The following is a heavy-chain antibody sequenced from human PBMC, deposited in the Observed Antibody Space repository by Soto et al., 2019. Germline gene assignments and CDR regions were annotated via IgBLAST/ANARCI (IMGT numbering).Heavy chain of an antibody. CDR1: GYTFFNYG. D-gene: IGHD1-26*01. CDR3: ARLVGPTSSDNWFDP. V-gene: IGHV1-18*01. J-gene: IGHJ5*02. CDR2: VSGYNGHT. Sequence: QVKLVQSGAEVRKPGASVKVSCKASGYTFFNYGITWVRQAPGQGLEWRGWVSGYNGHTNYAQKFEGRVTMTRDISTTTAYMELRNLRSDDTAVYYCARLVGPTSSDNWFDPWGQGTRVTVSS.